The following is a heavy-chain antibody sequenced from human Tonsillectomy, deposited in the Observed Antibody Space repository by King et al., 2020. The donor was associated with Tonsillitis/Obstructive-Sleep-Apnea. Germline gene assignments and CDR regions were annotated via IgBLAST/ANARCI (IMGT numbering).Heavy chain of an antibody. Sequence: VQLQQWGAGLLKPSETLSLTCAVYGGSFSDYYWSWIRQPPGQGLEWIGEINHSGSTNYNPSLKSRVTISVATSKNQFSLKLSSVTAADTSGYYCAAAVFGVVFNYYYYYMDVWGKGTTVTVSS. J-gene: IGHJ6*03. CDR2: INHSGST. CDR3: AAAVFGVVFNYYYYYMDV. CDR1: GGSFSDYY. V-gene: IGHV4-34*01. D-gene: IGHD3-3*01.